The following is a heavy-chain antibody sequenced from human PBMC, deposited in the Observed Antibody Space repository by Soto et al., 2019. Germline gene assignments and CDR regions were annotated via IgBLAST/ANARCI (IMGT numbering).Heavy chain of an antibody. D-gene: IGHD3-9*01. CDR2: IYYSGST. CDR3: ARSVLRYFDWLLNTYYFDY. J-gene: IGHJ4*02. Sequence: SETLSLTCTVSGGSISSSSYYWGWIRQPPGKGLEWIGSIYYSGSTYYNPSLKSRVTISVDTSKNQFSLKLSSVTAADTAVYYCARSVLRYFDWLLNTYYFDYWGQGTLVTVSS. V-gene: IGHV4-39*01. CDR1: GGSISSSSYY.